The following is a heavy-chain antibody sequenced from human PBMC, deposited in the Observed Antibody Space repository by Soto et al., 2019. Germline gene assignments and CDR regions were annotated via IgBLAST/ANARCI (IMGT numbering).Heavy chain of an antibody. J-gene: IGHJ3*02. Sequence: QVQLQESGPGLVKPSRTVSLTCTVSGGSISSGNYYWSWIRQHPGKALEWIGHIYYSGSTYYNPSLKSRLTISPDTPKNQLSLRVSSVTVADTAVYFCARGFIYDHDAFAIWGQGTMVSVSS. V-gene: IGHV4-30-4*01. D-gene: IGHD5-18*01. CDR3: ARGFIYDHDAFAI. CDR2: IYYSGST. CDR1: GGSISSGNYY.